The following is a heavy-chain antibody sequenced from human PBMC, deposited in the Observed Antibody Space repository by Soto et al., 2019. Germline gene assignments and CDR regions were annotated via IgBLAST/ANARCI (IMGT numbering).Heavy chain of an antibody. CDR1: GFTFSSYS. Sequence: GGSLRLSCAASGFTFSSYSMNWVRQAPGKGLEWVSYISSSSSTIYYADSVKGRFTISRDNAKNSLYLQMNSLRAEDTAVYYCARDPNHDYGDYVPRAFGYWGQGTLVTVSS. CDR2: ISSSSSTI. D-gene: IGHD4-17*01. V-gene: IGHV3-48*01. CDR3: ARDPNHDYGDYVPRAFGY. J-gene: IGHJ4*02.